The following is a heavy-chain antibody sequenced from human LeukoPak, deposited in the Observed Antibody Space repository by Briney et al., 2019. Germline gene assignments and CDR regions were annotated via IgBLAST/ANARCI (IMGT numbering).Heavy chain of an antibody. CDR3: ARGGGYSGYDYQSYYYSMDV. D-gene: IGHD5-12*01. CDR2: IYHSGST. CDR1: GGSISSGGYS. V-gene: IGHV4-30-2*01. Sequence: PSETLSLTCAVSGGSISSGGYSWSWIRQPPGKGLEWIGYIYHSGSTYYNPSLKSRVTISVDRSKNQFSLKLSSVTAADTAVYYCARGGGYSGYDYQSYYYSMDVWGQGTTVTVSS. J-gene: IGHJ6*02.